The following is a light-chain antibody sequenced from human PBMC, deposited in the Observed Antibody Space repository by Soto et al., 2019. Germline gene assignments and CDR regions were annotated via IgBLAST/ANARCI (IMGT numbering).Light chain of an antibody. CDR1: SSDVGGYDY. Sequence: QSVLTQPPSASGSPGQSVTISCTGTSSDVGGYDYVSWYQQHPGKVPKLMIYEVNKRPSGVPDRFSGSKSGNTASLTISGLQADDEADYYCLAYTGGPTGFFGSGTKVTVL. V-gene: IGLV2-8*01. CDR2: EVN. CDR3: LAYTGGPTGF. J-gene: IGLJ1*01.